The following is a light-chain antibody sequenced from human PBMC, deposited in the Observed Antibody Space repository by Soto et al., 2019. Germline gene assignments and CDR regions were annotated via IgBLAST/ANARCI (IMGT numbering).Light chain of an antibody. CDR2: DTS. CDR1: QSVSSY. J-gene: IGKJ1*01. CDR3: QEYLQWPPGM. V-gene: IGKV3-15*01. Sequence: EIVLTQSPGTLSLSPGERATLSCGASQSVSSYYLAWYQQKPGQAPRLLIYDTSTRAPGISARFSGSRSGTEFTLTISTLQSEDFAVYYCQEYLQWPPGMFGQGTKVDIK.